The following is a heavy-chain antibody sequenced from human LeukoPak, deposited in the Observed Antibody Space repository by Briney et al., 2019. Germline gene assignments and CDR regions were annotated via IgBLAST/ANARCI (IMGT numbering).Heavy chain of an antibody. CDR2: LYAGGST. CDR3: ATLARRVTTILDY. D-gene: IGHD2-21*02. CDR1: GFSVSGNY. J-gene: IGHJ4*02. Sequence: GGSLRLSCVASGFSVSGNYMSWVRQAPRKGLEWVSVLYAGGSTYFADSVKGRFIISRDNSKNTLYLQMNSLRAEDTAVYYCATLARRVTTILDYWGQGTLVTVSS. V-gene: IGHV3-66*01.